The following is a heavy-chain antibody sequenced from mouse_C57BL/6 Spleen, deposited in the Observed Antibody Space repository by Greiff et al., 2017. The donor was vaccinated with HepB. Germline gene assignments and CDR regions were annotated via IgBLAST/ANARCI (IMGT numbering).Heavy chain of an antibody. D-gene: IGHD2-1*01. CDR3: SRINYVLYAMDY. V-gene: IGHV8-12*01. CDR1: GFSLSTSGMG. Sequence: QVTLKEPGPGILQSSQTLSLTCSFSGFSLSTSGMGVSCIRQPSGKGLEWLALIYWDDDKRYNPSLKSRLTISKDTSRNQVFLKITIVDTADTATYYCSRINYVLYAMDYWGQGTSVTGSS. J-gene: IGHJ4*01. CDR2: IYWDDDK.